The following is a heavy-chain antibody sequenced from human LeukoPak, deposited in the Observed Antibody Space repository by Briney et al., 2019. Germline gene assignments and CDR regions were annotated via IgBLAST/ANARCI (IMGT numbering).Heavy chain of an antibody. CDR3: ATQPGGGVAAAVHDGY. J-gene: IGHJ4*02. V-gene: IGHV1-69-2*01. CDR1: GYTFTDYY. CDR2: VDPEDGET. Sequence: ASGKVSCKVSGYTFTDYYMHWVQQAPGKGLEWMGLVDPEDGETIYAEKFQGRVTITADTSTDTAYMELSSLRSEDTAVYYCATQPGGGVAAAVHDGYWGQGTLVTVSS. D-gene: IGHD6-13*01.